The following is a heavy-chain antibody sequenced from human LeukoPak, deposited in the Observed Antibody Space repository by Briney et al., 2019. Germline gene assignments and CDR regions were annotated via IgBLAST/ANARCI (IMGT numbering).Heavy chain of an antibody. CDR3: AREGLRYFDWSVDS. CDR2: ISYDGSNK. V-gene: IGHV3-30-3*01. J-gene: IGHJ4*02. Sequence: GGSLRLSCTASGSTSGGDALNWFRQAPGKGLEWVAVISYDGSNKYYADSVKGRFTISRDNSKNTLYLQMNSLRAEDTAVYYCAREGLRYFDWSVDSWGQGTLVTVSS. D-gene: IGHD3-9*01. CDR1: GSTSGGDA.